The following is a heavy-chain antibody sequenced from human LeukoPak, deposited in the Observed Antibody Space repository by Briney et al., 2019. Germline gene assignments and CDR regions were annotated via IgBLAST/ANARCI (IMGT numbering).Heavy chain of an antibody. Sequence: PSETLSLTCAVSGASISGSGYYLGWIRQPPGKGLEWIGSIYYSGSTYYNPSLKSRVTISVDTSKNQFSLKLSSVTAADTAVYYCAITYDARFTWGQGTLVTVSS. CDR1: GASISGSGYY. CDR3: AITYDARFT. V-gene: IGHV4-39*01. D-gene: IGHD2/OR15-2a*01. J-gene: IGHJ4*02. CDR2: IYYSGST.